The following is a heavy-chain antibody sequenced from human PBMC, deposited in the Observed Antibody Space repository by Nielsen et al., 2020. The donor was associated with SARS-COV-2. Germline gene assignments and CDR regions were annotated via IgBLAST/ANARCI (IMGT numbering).Heavy chain of an antibody. V-gene: IGHV3-7*03. CDR2: IKQDGSEK. D-gene: IGHD2-2*01. Sequence: GESLKISCAASGFTFSSYWMSWVRQAPGKGLEWVANIKQDGSEKYYVDSVKGRFTISRDNAKNSLYLKMNSLRAEDTAVYYCARGGRYCSSTSCYHNWFDPWGQGTLVTVSS. CDR1: GFTFSSYW. CDR3: ARGGRYCSSTSCYHNWFDP. J-gene: IGHJ5*02.